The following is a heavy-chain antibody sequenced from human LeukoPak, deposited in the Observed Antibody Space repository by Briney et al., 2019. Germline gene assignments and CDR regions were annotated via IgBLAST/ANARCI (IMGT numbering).Heavy chain of an antibody. CDR1: GFSLSTSGVG. Sequence: SGPTLVNPTQTLTLTCTFSGFSLSTSGVGVGWIRQPPGKALEWLALIYRDDDKRHNPFLKSRLTITKDTSKNQVVLTMTNMDPVDTATYYCAHRRSGYSFNDGDFDYWGQGTLVTVSS. CDR3: AHRRSGYSFNDGDFDY. J-gene: IGHJ4*02. D-gene: IGHD6-13*01. V-gene: IGHV2-5*02. CDR2: IYRDDDK.